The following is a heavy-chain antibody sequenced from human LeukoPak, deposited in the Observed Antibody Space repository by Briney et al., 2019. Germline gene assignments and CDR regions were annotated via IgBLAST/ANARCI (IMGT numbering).Heavy chain of an antibody. CDR3: ARAAPVYDFWSGYRAFDI. Sequence: GASVKVSCKTSGYTFTGYYIHWVRQAPGQGLEWMGWINPNTGGTNYAQKLQGRVTMTTDTSTSTAYMELRSLRSDDTAVYYCARAAPVYDFWSGYRAFDIWGQGTMVTVSS. V-gene: IGHV1-2*02. D-gene: IGHD3-3*01. CDR1: GYTFTGYY. CDR2: INPNTGGT. J-gene: IGHJ3*02.